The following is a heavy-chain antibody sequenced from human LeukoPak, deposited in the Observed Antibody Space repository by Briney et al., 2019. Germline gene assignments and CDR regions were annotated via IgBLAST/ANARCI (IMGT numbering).Heavy chain of an antibody. CDR3: ARGEGYYASGSYYIDY. Sequence: PGGSLRLSCAASGFTFSDYFLTWIRQAPGKGLEWLSFISSSSVNISYADSVKGRFTISRDNAENSLYLQMSSLRVEDTAVYYCARGEGYYASGSYYIDYWGQGTLVTVSS. D-gene: IGHD3-10*01. V-gene: IGHV3-11*04. J-gene: IGHJ4*02. CDR2: ISSSSVNI. CDR1: GFTFSDYF.